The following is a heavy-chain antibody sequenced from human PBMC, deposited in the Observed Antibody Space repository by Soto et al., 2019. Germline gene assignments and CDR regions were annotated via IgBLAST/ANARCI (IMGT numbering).Heavy chain of an antibody. J-gene: IGHJ6*02. V-gene: IGHV4-34*01. CDR3: ARKIRLRGGYYYYGMDV. D-gene: IGHD5-12*01. CDR1: GGSFSGYY. Sequence: SETLSLTCAVYGGSFSGYYWSWIRQPPGKGLEWIGEINHSGSTNYNPSLKSRVTISVDTSKNQFSLKLSSVTAADTAVYYCARKIRLRGGYYYYGMDVWGQGTTVTVSS. CDR2: INHSGST.